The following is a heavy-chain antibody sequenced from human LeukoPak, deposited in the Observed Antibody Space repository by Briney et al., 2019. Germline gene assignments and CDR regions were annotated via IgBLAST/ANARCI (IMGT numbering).Heavy chain of an antibody. J-gene: IGHJ4*02. Sequence: GSLRLSCAASGFTFSSYWMGWVRQAPGKGLEWVANIKQDGSEKYYVDSVKGRFTISRDNAKNSLYLQMNSLRAEDTAVYYCARVGRRYYYGSGSYSHFDYWGQGTLVTVSS. CDR2: IKQDGSEK. CDR3: ARVGRRYYYGSGSYSHFDY. V-gene: IGHV3-7*01. CDR1: GFTFSSYW. D-gene: IGHD3-10*01.